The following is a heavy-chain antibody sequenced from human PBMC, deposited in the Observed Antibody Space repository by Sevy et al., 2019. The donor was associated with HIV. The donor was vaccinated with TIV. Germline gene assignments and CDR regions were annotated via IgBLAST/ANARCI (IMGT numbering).Heavy chain of an antibody. V-gene: IGHV1-69*13. CDR2: IIPIFGRA. CDR3: ARDTVVRGWFDP. Sequence: ASVKVSCKASGGTFSSYAISWVRQAPGQGLEWMGGIIPIFGRANYAQKFQGRVTITADESTSTAYMELSSLRSEDTAVYYCARDTVVRGWFDPWGQGTLVTVSS. J-gene: IGHJ5*02. CDR1: GGTFSSYA. D-gene: IGHD2-15*01.